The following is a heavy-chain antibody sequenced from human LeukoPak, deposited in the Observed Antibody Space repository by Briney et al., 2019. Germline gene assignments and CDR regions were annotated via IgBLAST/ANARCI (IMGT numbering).Heavy chain of an antibody. D-gene: IGHD4-23*01. CDR3: ASPPRTMVVINFFDY. CDR2: IRYDGSNK. CDR1: GFTFSSYG. Sequence: PGGSLRLSCAASGFTFSSYGMHWVRQAPGKGLEWVAFIRYDGSNKYYADSVKGRFTISRDNSKNTLYLQMNSLRAEDTAVYYCASPPRTMVVINFFDYWGQGTLVTVSS. J-gene: IGHJ4*02. V-gene: IGHV3-30*02.